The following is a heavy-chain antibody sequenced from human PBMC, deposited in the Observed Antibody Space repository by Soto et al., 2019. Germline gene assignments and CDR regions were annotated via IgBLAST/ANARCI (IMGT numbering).Heavy chain of an antibody. CDR3: AREYCGGDCYPYGMDV. Sequence: GGSLRLSCAASGFTFSSYAMHWVRQAPGKGLEWVAVISYDGSNKYYADSVKGRFTISRDNSKNTLYLQMNSLRAEDTAVYYCAREYCGGDCYPYGMDVWGQGTTVTVSS. CDR2: ISYDGSNK. CDR1: GFTFSSYA. D-gene: IGHD2-21*01. J-gene: IGHJ6*02. V-gene: IGHV3-30-3*01.